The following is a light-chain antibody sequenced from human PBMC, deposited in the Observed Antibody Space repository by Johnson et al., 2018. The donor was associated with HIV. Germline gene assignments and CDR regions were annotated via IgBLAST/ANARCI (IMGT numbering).Light chain of an antibody. J-gene: IGLJ1*01. CDR2: ENN. Sequence: QSVLTQPPSVSAAPGQKVTVSCSGSSSNIGNNYVSWYQQLPGTAPKLLIYENNKRPSGIPDRFSGYTSGTSAPLGITGLLTGDEADYYCGTWDSSLSAYNYVFGTGTKVTGL. V-gene: IGLV1-51*02. CDR1: SSNIGNNY. CDR3: GTWDSSLSAYNYV.